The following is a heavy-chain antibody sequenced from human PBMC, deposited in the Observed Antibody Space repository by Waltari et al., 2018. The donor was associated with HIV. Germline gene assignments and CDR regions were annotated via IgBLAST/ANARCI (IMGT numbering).Heavy chain of an antibody. Sequence: QVQLVESGGGVVQPGRSLRPSCAASGFTFITSVMHWVRQAPGKGLEWVSVILYDGSNKYYADSVKGRFTISRDNSKNTLYLQMNSLRAEDTSVYYCAKDQGGATYIFDYWGQGTLVTVSS. D-gene: IGHD1-26*01. CDR3: AKDQGGATYIFDY. CDR1: GFTFITSV. V-gene: IGHV3-30*18. CDR2: ILYDGSNK. J-gene: IGHJ4*02.